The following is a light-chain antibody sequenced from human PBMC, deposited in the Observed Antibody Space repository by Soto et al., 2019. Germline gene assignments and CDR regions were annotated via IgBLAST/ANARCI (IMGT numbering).Light chain of an antibody. CDR2: AAS. V-gene: IGKV1-39*01. CDR3: QQRFYVPYT. Sequence: DIEITQSTSALSASVGERFTITCLASQDISDVLNWYQQTSGNPPKLLIYAASSLQSGVPSRFSGSGSGTDFTLTISSLQPDDFATYYCQQRFYVPYTSGPGTKVDIK. J-gene: IGKJ3*01. CDR1: QDISDV.